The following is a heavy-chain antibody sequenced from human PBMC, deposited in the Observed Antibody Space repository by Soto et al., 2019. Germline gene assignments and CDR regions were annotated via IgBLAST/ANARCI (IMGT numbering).Heavy chain of an antibody. V-gene: IGHV3-30-3*01. D-gene: IGHD3-16*01. J-gene: IGHJ4*02. CDR1: GFTFSSYA. CDR3: ARGLGSG. CDR2: ISYDGSNK. Sequence: LRLSCAASGFTFSSYAMHWVRQAPVKGLEWVAVISYDGSNKYYADSVKGRFTISRDNSKNTLYLQMNSLRAEDTAVYYCARGLGSGWGQGTLVTVS.